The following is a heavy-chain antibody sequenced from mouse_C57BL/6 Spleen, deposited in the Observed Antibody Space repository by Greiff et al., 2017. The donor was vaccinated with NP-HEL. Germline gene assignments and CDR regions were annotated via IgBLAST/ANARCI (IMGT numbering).Heavy chain of an antibody. V-gene: IGHV1-69*01. Sequence: QVQLQQPGAELVMPGASVKLSCKASGYTFTSYWMHWVKQRPGQGLEWIGEIDPSDSYTNYNQKFKGKSTLTADKSSSTAYMQLSSLTSEDSAVYYCASPRASNWCFDDWGQGTTLTVSS. CDR1: GYTFTSYW. CDR3: ASPRASNWCFDD. J-gene: IGHJ2*01. D-gene: IGHD4-1*02. CDR2: IDPSDSYT.